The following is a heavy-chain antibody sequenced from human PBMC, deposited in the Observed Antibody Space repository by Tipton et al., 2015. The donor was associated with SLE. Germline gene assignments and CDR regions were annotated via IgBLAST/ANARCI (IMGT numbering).Heavy chain of an antibody. CDR1: GGSISSVSYY. CDR3: ASGYCSSASCYAFDI. Sequence: TLSLTCTVSGGSISSVSYYWSWIRQPAGKGLEWIGRIYTTGSTHYNPSLKSRVTISVDTSKKQFSLKLSSVTAADTAVYYCASGYCSSASCYAFDIWGQGTIVTVSS. D-gene: IGHD2-2*03. J-gene: IGHJ3*02. CDR2: IYTTGST. V-gene: IGHV4-61*02.